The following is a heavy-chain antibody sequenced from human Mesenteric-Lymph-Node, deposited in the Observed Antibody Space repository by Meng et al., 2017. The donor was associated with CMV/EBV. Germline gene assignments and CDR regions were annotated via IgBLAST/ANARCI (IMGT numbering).Heavy chain of an antibody. Sequence: CKASGYTYNTDSRNWVRQAPGQGLEGMGWINTNTGNPTYAQSITGRFVFSLDTSVSTAYLQISSLKAEDTAVYYCARMARSAAGFDYWGQGTLVTVSS. CDR1: GYTYNTDS. V-gene: IGHV7-4-1*02. CDR3: ARMARSAAGFDY. D-gene: IGHD6-13*01. J-gene: IGHJ4*02. CDR2: INTNTGNP.